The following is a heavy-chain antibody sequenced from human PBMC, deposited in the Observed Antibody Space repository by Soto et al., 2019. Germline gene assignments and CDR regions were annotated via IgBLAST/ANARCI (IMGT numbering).Heavy chain of an antibody. CDR3: SSGYYGCRVRAFDI. CDR2: IYYSGST. J-gene: IGHJ3*02. Sequence: QVQLQESGPGLVKPSQTLSLTCTVSGGSISSGDYYWGWIRQPPGKGLEWIGYIYYSGSTYYNPSLKRRVTTSVDTSKNQFTLKLSSVTAADTAVYYCSSGYYGCRVRAFDIWGQGTMVTVSS. D-gene: IGHD3-22*01. V-gene: IGHV4-30-4*01. CDR1: GGSISSGDYY.